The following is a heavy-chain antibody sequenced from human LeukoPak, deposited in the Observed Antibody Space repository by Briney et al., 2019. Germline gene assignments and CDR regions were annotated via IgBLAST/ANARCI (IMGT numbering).Heavy chain of an antibody. V-gene: IGHV4-61*01. D-gene: IGHD3-10*01. CDR1: GGSVSSGSYY. Sequence: PSETLSLTCTVSGGSVSSGSYYWSWIRQPPGKGLEWIGYIYYSGSTNYNPSLKSRVTISVDTSKNQFSLKLSSVTAADTAVHYCARALWFGEPYFDYWGQGTLVTVSS. CDR2: IYYSGST. J-gene: IGHJ4*02. CDR3: ARALWFGEPYFDY.